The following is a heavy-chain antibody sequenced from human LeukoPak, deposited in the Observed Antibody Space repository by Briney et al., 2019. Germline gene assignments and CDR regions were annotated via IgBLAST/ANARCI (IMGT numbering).Heavy chain of an antibody. CDR2: INAGNGNT. CDR3: ARGPRAAADDY. Sequence: ASVKVSCKASGYTFINFAINWGRQVPGQRPEWVGWINAGNGNTKYSQKFQGRVIITRDTSASTAYMELSSLTSEDTAVYYCARGPRAAADDYWGQGTLVTVSS. J-gene: IGHJ4*02. D-gene: IGHD6-13*01. V-gene: IGHV1-3*01. CDR1: GYTFINFA.